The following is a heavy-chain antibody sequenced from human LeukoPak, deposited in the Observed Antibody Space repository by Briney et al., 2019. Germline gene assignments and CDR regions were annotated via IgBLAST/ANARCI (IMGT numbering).Heavy chain of an antibody. CDR3: AREKPELDY. CDR2: ISSSGSTI. V-gene: IGHV3-48*03. CDR1: GFTFSSYE. J-gene: IGHJ4*02. Sequence: PGGSLRLSCAASGFTFSSYEMNWVRQAPGKGLEWVSYISSSGSTIYYADSVKGRFTISRDNAKNSLYLQMKSPRVEDTAVYYCAREKPELDYWGQGTLVTVSS.